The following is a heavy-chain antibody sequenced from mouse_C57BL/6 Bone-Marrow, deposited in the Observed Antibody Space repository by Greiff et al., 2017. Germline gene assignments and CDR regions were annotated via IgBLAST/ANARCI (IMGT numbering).Heavy chain of an antibody. J-gene: IGHJ3*01. Sequence: VQLQQSGAELMKPGASVKLSCKATGYTFTGYWIEWVKQRPGHGLEWIGEILPGSGSTNYNEKFKCKATFTEDKSSNTAYMQLSSLTSEDSAIYYCARWGLHSWFAYWGQGTLVTVAA. CDR3: ARWGLHSWFAY. CDR1: GYTFTGYW. V-gene: IGHV1-9*01. CDR2: ILPGSGST. D-gene: IGHD2-13*01.